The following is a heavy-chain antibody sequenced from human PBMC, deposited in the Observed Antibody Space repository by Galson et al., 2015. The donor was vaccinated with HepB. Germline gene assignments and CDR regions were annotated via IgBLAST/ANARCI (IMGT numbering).Heavy chain of an antibody. CDR3: AKEGRGYFDY. V-gene: IGHV3-53*01. CDR2: IYSGGST. D-gene: IGHD1-26*01. J-gene: IGHJ4*02. Sequence: SLRLSCAASGFTFSNAWMNWVRQAPGKGLEWVSVIYSGGSTYYADSVKGRFTISRDNSKNTLYLQMSSLRAEDTAVYYCAKEGRGYFDYWGQGTLVTVSS. CDR1: GFTFSNAW.